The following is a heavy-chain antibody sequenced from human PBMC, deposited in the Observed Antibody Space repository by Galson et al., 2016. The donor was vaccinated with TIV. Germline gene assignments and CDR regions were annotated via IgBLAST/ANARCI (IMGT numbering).Heavy chain of an antibody. CDR3: AKGTIQLRYYFDY. Sequence: SLRLSCAASEFTFSNYAMNWVCQAPGKGLEWVSAISGSGGSTYYADSVKGRFTISRDNSKNTLYLQMNSLRAEDTAVYYCAKGTIQLRYYFDYWGQGTLVTVSS. CDR1: EFTFSNYA. J-gene: IGHJ4*02. CDR2: ISGSGGST. D-gene: IGHD1/OR15-1a*01. V-gene: IGHV3-23*01.